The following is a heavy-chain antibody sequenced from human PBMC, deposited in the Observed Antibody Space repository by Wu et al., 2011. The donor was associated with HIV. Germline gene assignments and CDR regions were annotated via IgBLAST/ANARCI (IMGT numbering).Heavy chain of an antibody. CDR1: GYTFADYF. CDR2: IDPEDGDT. CDR3: ARNYYGPVRFPDY. Sequence: VQLVQSGAEVMKPGATVKISCKISGYTFADYFVHWIQQTPGEGLEWLGLIDPEDGDTKFADRFRGRVTITADTSTNTAYMELSGLKFEDTAVYYCARNYYGPVRFPDYWGPGNPGHRLL. D-gene: IGHD3-10*01. V-gene: IGHV1-69-2*01. J-gene: IGHJ4*02.